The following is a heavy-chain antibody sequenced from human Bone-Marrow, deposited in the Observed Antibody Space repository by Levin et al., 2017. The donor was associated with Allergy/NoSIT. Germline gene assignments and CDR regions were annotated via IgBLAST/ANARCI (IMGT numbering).Heavy chain of an antibody. CDR3: ARGYIVVVTAGYYYFDY. CDR2: INPNSGGT. J-gene: IGHJ4*02. V-gene: IGHV1-2*06. D-gene: IGHD2-21*02. Sequence: GESLKISCKASGYTFTGYYMHWVRQAPGQGLEWMGRINPNSGGTNYAQKFQGRVTMTRDTSISTAYMELSRLRSDDTAVYYCARGYIVVVTAGYYYFDYWGQGTLVTVSS. CDR1: GYTFTGYY.